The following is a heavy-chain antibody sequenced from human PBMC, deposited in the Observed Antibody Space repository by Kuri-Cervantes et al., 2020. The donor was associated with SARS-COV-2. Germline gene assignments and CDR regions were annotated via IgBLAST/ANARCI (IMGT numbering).Heavy chain of an antibody. V-gene: IGHV1-18*01. CDR2: INTYNGNT. CDR3: ARSHALYGGNSSPWDY. J-gene: IGHJ4*02. CDR1: GGTFHRYG. D-gene: IGHD4-23*01. Sequence: ASVKVSCKASGGTFHRYGVNWVRQAPGQGLEWMGSINTYNGNTNYAQIIQGRVTMTTDTSTATAFMELRSLRSFDTAVYYCARSHALYGGNSSPWDYWGQGTLVTVSS.